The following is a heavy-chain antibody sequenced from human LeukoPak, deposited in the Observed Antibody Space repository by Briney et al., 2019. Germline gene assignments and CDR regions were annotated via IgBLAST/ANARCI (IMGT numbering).Heavy chain of an antibody. CDR1: GYSFTSYW. D-gene: IGHD5-12*01. J-gene: IGHJ5*02. V-gene: IGHV5-51*01. Sequence: PGESLKISCKGSGYSFTSYWIGWVRQMPGKGLEWMGIIYPGDSDTRYNPSFQGQVTISADKSISTAYLQWSSLKASDTAMYYCARHVPEATIFGWWFDPWGQGTLVTVSS. CDR2: IYPGDSDT. CDR3: ARHVPEATIFGWWFDP.